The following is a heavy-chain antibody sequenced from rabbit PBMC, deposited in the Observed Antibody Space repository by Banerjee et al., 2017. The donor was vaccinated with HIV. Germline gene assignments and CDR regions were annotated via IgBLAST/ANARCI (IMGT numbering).Heavy chain of an antibody. CDR1: GIDFSSYG. CDR2: IYPDFGVR. CDR3: ARVYIYASYAAYGGHGYADL. Sequence: ELVESGGGLVQPGESLKLSCKASGIDFSSYGFSWVRQAPGKGPEWIAYIYPDFGVRGYADSVKGRFTISSDNAQNTVFLQMTSLTAADTATYFCARVYIYASYAAYGGHGYADLWGQGTLVTVS. J-gene: IGHJ4*01. V-gene: IGHV1S47*01. D-gene: IGHD6-1*01.